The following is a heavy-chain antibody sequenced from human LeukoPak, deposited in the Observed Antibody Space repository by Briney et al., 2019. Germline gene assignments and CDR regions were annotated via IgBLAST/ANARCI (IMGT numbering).Heavy chain of an antibody. V-gene: IGHV4-59*08. CDR3: ARRDDY. CDR2: IYYSGST. CDR1: GGSISSYY. J-gene: IGHJ4*02. Sequence: SETLSLTCTVSGGSISSYYWSCIRQPPGKGLEWIGYIYYSGSTNYNPSLKSRVTISVDASKNQFSLKLSSVTAADTAVYYCARRDDYWGQGTLVTVSS.